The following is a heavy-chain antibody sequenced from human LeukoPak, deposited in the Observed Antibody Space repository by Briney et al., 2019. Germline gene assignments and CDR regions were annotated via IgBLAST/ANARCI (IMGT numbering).Heavy chain of an antibody. Sequence: SETLSLTCAVYGGSFSGYYWSWIRQPPGKGLEWIGEINHSGSTNYNPSLKSRVTISVDTSKNQFSLKLSSVTAADTAVYYRARRSIAARRIDYWGQGTLVTVSS. CDR3: ARRSIAARRIDY. D-gene: IGHD6-6*01. CDR2: INHSGST. J-gene: IGHJ4*02. CDR1: GGSFSGYY. V-gene: IGHV4-34*01.